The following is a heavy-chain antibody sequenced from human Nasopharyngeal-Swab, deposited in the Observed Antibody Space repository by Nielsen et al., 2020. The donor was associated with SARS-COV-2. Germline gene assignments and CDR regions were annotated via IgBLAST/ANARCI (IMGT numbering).Heavy chain of an antibody. J-gene: IGHJ4*02. CDR3: ARGRVPAAIDY. V-gene: IGHV4-34*01. D-gene: IGHD2-2*01. Sequence: ESLKISCAVYGGSFSGYYWSWIRQPPGKGPEWIGEINHSGSTNYNPSLKSRVTISVDTSKNQFSLKLSSVTAADTAVYYCARGRVPAAIDYWGQGTLVTVSS. CDR2: INHSGST. CDR1: GGSFSGYY.